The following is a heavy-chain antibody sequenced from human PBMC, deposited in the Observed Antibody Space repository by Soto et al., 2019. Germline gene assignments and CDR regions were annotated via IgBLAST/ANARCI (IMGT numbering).Heavy chain of an antibody. J-gene: IGHJ4*02. Sequence: EVQLVESGGGLVQPGGSLRLSCAASGFTVSSNYMNWVRQAPGKGLEWVSGIYSSGSIYYADSVKGRFTISRDNSKNTLYLQMNSLRAEDTAVYYCARRLDGNSDSRFEYWGQGTLVTVSS. D-gene: IGHD3-22*01. CDR2: IYSSGSI. CDR3: ARRLDGNSDSRFEY. V-gene: IGHV3-66*04. CDR1: GFTVSSNY.